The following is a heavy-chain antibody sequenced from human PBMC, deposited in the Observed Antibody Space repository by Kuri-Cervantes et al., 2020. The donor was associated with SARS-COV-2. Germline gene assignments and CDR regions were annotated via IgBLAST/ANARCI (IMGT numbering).Heavy chain of an antibody. J-gene: IGHJ4*02. Sequence: GSLRLSCAVYGGSFSGYYWTWIRQPPGKGLEWIGEINHSGSTNYNPSLKSRVTISVDTSKNQISLKLSSVTAADTAVYYCARGWYPVGATILYYFDYWGQGTLVTVSS. CDR3: ARGWYPVGATILYYFDY. CDR2: INHSGST. V-gene: IGHV4-34*01. CDR1: GGSFSGYY. D-gene: IGHD1-26*01.